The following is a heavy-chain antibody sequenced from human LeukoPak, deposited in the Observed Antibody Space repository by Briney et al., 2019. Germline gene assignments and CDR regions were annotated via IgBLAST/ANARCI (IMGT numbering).Heavy chain of an antibody. D-gene: IGHD4-17*01. J-gene: IGHJ4*02. CDR1: GFTFSSYW. CDR3: ARPRTVTTRFAPIDY. Sequence: AGGSLRLSCAASGFTFSSYWMTWVRQAPGKGPEWVANIKQDGSEKYYVDSVKGRFTISRDNANNSLCLQMNSLRAEDTAVYYCARPRTVTTRFAPIDYWGQGNLVTVSS. V-gene: IGHV3-7*03. CDR2: IKQDGSEK.